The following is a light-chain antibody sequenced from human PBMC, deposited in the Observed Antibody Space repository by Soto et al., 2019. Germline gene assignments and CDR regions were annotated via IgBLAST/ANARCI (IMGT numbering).Light chain of an antibody. CDR1: QSVTGIY. J-gene: IGKJ3*01. V-gene: IGKV3-20*01. CDR2: GTS. Sequence: EIVLTQSPGTLSLSPGERATLSCRASQSVTGIYLAWYQQKPGQAPRLLIYGTSSRATGIPDRFSGSGSGTDFTLTISRLEPEDFAVYFCQQYGNSPRTFGPGTKVDLK. CDR3: QQYGNSPRT.